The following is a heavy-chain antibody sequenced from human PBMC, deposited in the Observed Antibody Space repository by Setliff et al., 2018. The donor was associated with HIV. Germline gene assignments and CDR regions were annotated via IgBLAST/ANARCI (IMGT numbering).Heavy chain of an antibody. Sequence: PSETLSLTCTVSGGSISSYYWSWIRQPPGKGLEWLGHIGSSGSTNYNPSLKCLVTMSLDTSTNQFSLKLNSVTALDTAVYYCAGKGSSSRSQEYYYDFWGQGTLVTVSS. V-gene: IGHV4-4*09. CDR1: GGSISSYY. CDR2: IGSSGST. J-gene: IGHJ4*02. CDR3: AGKGSSSRSQEYYYDF. D-gene: IGHD6-13*01.